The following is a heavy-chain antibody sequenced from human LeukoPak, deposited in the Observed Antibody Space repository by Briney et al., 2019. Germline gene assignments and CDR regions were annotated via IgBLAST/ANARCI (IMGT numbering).Heavy chain of an antibody. CDR2: VNPDSGDT. Sequence: GASVKVSCKTSGYTFTNYDINWVRQAAGQGLEWMGWVNPDSGDTGFAQKFQGRLTITTNTSARVAYMEMTSLSSEDTAVYYCTRDWPYWARGTLVTVSS. CDR3: TRDWPY. CDR1: GYTFTNYD. J-gene: IGHJ4*02. V-gene: IGHV1-8*01. D-gene: IGHD1-1*01.